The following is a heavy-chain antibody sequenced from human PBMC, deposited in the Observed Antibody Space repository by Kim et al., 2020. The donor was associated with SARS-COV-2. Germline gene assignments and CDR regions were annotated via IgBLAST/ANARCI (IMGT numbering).Heavy chain of an antibody. CDR3: AAVSVHPTLVCDY. D-gene: IGHD3-10*01. J-gene: IGHJ4*02. Sequence: RGQRLEWIGWIGVGSGQTNYAQKFQERVTITRDMSTSTVYMEMRSLRSEDTAVFYCAAVSVHPTLVCDYWGQGALVTVSS. V-gene: IGHV1-58*01. CDR2: IGVGSGQT.